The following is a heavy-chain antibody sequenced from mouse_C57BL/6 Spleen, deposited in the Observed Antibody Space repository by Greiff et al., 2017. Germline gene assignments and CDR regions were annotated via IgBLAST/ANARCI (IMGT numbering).Heavy chain of an antibody. CDR2: IWSDGST. V-gene: IGHV2-6*03. J-gene: IGHJ1*03. CDR3: ARESLYDGYFDV. Sequence: QVQLKESGPGLVAPSQSLSITCTVSGFSLTSYGVHWVRQPPGKGLEWLVVIWSDGSTTYNSALKSRLNISKDNSKSQVFFKMNRLQTDDTAMYYCARESLYDGYFDVWGTGTTVTVSS. D-gene: IGHD2-3*01. CDR1: GFSLTSYG.